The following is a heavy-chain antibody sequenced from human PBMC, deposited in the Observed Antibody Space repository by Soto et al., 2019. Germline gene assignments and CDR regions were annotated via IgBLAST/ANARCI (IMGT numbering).Heavy chain of an antibody. CDR1: GFAFSDYP. D-gene: IGHD6-19*01. V-gene: IGHV3-23*01. Sequence: EVHLLESGGGVVQPGKSLKISCATSGFAFSDYPMTWVRQPPGQGLEWVSGISASGEKPYYADSVKGRFTISRDNSKNTLSLQMNSLRVEETGIYYCAKLEWLEFGGDYWGQGTLVTV. J-gene: IGHJ4*02. CDR3: AKLEWLEFGGDY. CDR2: ISASGEKP.